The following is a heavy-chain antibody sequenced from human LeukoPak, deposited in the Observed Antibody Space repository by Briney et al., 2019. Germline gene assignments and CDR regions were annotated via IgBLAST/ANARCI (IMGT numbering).Heavy chain of an antibody. CDR3: VKDDFCPECAFDV. D-gene: IGHD3-3*01. CDR2: ISGDGGNT. J-gene: IGHJ3*01. CDR1: GFKFEGYA. V-gene: IGHV3-43*02. Sequence: GGSLRLSCAASGFKFEGYAMHWVRQRPGKGLEWVSLISGDGGNTYYADPVKGRFTISRDNSKNSLYLQMKSLRTEDTALYYCVKDDFCPECAFDVWGQGTMVTVSS.